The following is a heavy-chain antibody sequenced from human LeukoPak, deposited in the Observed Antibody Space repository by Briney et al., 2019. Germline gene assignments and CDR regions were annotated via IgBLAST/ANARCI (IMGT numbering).Heavy chain of an antibody. V-gene: IGHV3-48*01. D-gene: IGHD3-22*01. Sequence: GGSLRLSCAASGFTYGDYSMNWVGQAPGKGVEWVSYISSSGGAIDNADSVKGRFTISRDNAKNSLYLQMNSLRAEDTAVYYCATYYYDSLYWGQGTLVTVSS. CDR2: ISSSGGAI. CDR1: GFTYGDYS. J-gene: IGHJ4*02. CDR3: ATYYYDSLY.